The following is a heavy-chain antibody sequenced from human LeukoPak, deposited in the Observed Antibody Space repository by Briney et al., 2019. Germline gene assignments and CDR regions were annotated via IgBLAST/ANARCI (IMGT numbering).Heavy chain of an antibody. CDR1: GFTISTYG. Sequence: GGSLRLSCAASGFTISTYGMSWVRQAPGKGLEWVSSISSSSSYIYYADSVKGRFTISRDNAKNSLYLQMNSLRAEDTAVYYCARDGGMIVVGSNDAFDMWVQGTMVTVSS. CDR3: ARDGGMIVVGSNDAFDM. CDR2: ISSSSSYI. D-gene: IGHD3-22*01. J-gene: IGHJ3*02. V-gene: IGHV3-21*01.